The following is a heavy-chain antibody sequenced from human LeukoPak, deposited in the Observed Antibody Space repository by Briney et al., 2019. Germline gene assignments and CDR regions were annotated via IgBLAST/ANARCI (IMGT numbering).Heavy chain of an antibody. CDR1: GFTFSSYA. Sequence: GGSLRLSCAASGFTFSSYAMSWVRQAAGKGLEWVSAISGSGGSTYYADSVKGRFTISRDNSKNTLYLQMNSLRAEDTAVYYCAKAAVTYSSSWFSEDIWGQGTMVTVSS. V-gene: IGHV3-23*01. J-gene: IGHJ3*02. CDR3: AKAAVTYSSSWFSEDI. CDR2: ISGSGGST. D-gene: IGHD6-13*01.